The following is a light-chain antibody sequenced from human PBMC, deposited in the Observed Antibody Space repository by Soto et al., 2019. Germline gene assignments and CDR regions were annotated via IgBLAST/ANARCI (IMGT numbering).Light chain of an antibody. CDR3: QVWDSSSDHRV. CDR2: YDS. Sequence: SYELTQPPSVSVAPGKTARTTCGGNNIGSKSVHWSQQKPGQAPVLVIYYDSDRPSGIPERFSGSNSGNTATLTISRVEAGDEADYYCQVWDSSSDHRVFGGGTKLTVL. CDR1: NIGSKS. V-gene: IGLV3-21*04. J-gene: IGLJ2*01.